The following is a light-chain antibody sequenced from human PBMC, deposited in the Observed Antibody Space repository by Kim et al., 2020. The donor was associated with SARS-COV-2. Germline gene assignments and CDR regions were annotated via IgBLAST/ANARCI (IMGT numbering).Light chain of an antibody. Sequence: SVAPGQTARITCGEERLGSKDVCWYQKKPGQAPVVVMYKDSRRPSGIPERFSGSNSGNTATLTISGAQAMDEADYYCQVWESSTAVFGTGTQLTVL. CDR3: QVWESSTAV. CDR2: KDS. CDR1: RLGSKD. V-gene: IGLV3-1*01. J-gene: IGLJ1*01.